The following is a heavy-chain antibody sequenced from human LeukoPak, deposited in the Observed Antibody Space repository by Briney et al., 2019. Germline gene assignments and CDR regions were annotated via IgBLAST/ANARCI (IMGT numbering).Heavy chain of an antibody. CDR2: ISAYNGNT. CDR1: GYTFTSYS. J-gene: IGHJ4*02. Sequence: GASVKVSCKASGYTFTSYSISRVRQAPRQGLEWMGWISAYNGNTNYAQKLQGRVTMTTDTSTSTAYMELRSLRSDDTAVYYCARILTPADGDYADNFDYWGQGTLVTVSS. V-gene: IGHV1-18*01. D-gene: IGHD4-17*01. CDR3: ARILTPADGDYADNFDY.